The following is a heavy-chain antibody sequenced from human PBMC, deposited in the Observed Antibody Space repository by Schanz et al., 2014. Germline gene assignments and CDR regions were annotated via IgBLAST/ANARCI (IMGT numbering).Heavy chain of an antibody. Sequence: QVQLQESGPGLVKPSGTLSLTCAVSGASISSSNWWSWVRQPPGKGLEWIGEIYHSGNTNYNASLKRRVTISVDKSKNQVSLKVSSATAADTAVYYCARDRGRGDLPGDIWGQGTMVTVSS. CDR1: GASISSSNW. V-gene: IGHV4-4*02. CDR2: IYHSGNT. D-gene: IGHD4-17*01. J-gene: IGHJ3*02. CDR3: ARDRGRGDLPGDI.